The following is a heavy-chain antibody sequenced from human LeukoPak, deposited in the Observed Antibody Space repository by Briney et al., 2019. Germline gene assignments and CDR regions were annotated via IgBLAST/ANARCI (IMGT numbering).Heavy chain of an antibody. CDR1: GYSISSGYY. D-gene: IGHD1-1*01. J-gene: IGHJ5*02. CDR2: IYHSGST. Sequence: KPSETLSLTCTVSGYSISSGYYWGWIRQPPGKGLEWIGSIYHSGSTYYNPSLKSRVTISVDTSKNQFSLKLSSVTAADTAVYYCARGYDLKRFDPWGQGTLVTVSS. V-gene: IGHV4-38-2*02. CDR3: ARGYDLKRFDP.